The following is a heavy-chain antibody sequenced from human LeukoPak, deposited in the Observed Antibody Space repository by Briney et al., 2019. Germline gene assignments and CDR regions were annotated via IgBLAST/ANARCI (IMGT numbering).Heavy chain of an antibody. D-gene: IGHD3-3*01. CDR3: ARDRDEYYDFWRGYYFDY. CDR1: GFTFSDYY. V-gene: IGHV3-11*04. CDR2: ISSSGSTI. Sequence: GGSLRLSCAASGFTFSDYYMSWIRQAPGKGLEWVSYISSSGSTIYYADSVKGRFTISRDNAKNSLYLQMNSLRAEDTAVYYCARDRDEYYDFWRGYYFDYWGQGTLVTVSS. J-gene: IGHJ4*02.